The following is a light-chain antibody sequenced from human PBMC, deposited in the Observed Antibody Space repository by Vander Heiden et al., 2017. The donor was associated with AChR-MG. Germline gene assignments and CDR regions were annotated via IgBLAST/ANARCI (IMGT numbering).Light chain of an antibody. V-gene: IGLV2-11*01. CDR2: DVN. Sequence: QSALTQPRSVSGSPGQSVTISCTGTSSDVGGYNDVSWYQQHPGKAPKVMIYDVNKRPSGVPDRFSGSKSGNTAYLTISGLQAEDEADYYCCSYAGSYTLVFGGGTKLTVL. J-gene: IGLJ2*01. CDR3: CSYAGSYTLV. CDR1: SSDVGGYND.